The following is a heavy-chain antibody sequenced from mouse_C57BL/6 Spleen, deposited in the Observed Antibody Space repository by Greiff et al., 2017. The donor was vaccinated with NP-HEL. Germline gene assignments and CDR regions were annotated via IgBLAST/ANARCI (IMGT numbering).Heavy chain of an antibody. CDR2: ISDGGSYT. J-gene: IGHJ2*01. D-gene: IGHD2-5*01. CDR3: AREDSTGVDY. CDR1: GFTFSSYA. V-gene: IGHV5-4*01. Sequence: EVQLQESGGGLVKPGGSLKLSCAASGFTFSSYAMSWVRQTPEKRLEWVATISDGGSYTYYPDNVKGRFTISSDNAKNNLYLQMSHLKADDTAMYYCAREDSTGVDYWGQGTTLTVSS.